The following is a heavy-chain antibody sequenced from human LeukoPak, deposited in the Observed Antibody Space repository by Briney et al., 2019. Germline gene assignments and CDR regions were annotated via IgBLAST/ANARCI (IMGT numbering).Heavy chain of an antibody. D-gene: IGHD6-6*01. Sequence: GASVKVSCKASGYTFTSYGISWVRQAPGQGLEWMGWISAYNGNTNYAQKLQGRVTMTTDTSTSTAYMELRSLRSDDTAVYYCARFELAHYYYYMDVWGKGTTVTVSS. CDR2: ISAYNGNT. J-gene: IGHJ6*03. CDR3: ARFELAHYYYYMDV. CDR1: GYTFTSYG. V-gene: IGHV1-18*01.